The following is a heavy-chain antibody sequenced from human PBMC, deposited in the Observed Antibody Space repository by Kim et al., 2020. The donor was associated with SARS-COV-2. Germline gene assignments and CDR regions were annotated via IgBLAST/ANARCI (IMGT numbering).Heavy chain of an antibody. CDR3: ARGHGVGSSFDI. D-gene: IGHD3-10*01. Sequence: NYAEKFTGRVPLTADNSTTTAYMALSSLRSEDTAVYYCARGHGVGSSFDIWGQGTMVTVSS. V-gene: IGHV1-69*04. J-gene: IGHJ3*02.